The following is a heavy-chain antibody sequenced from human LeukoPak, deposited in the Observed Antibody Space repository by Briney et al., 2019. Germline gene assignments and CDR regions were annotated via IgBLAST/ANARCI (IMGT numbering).Heavy chain of an antibody. CDR3: ARDRGSGGGFDF. CDR1: GGSISGDY. Sequence: SETLSLTCTVSGGSISGDYWSWIRQPPGKGLEWIGFIYYSGSTNYNPSLRSRVTIAVDTSKSQFSLRLSSVTAADTAVYYCARDRGSGGGFDFWGQGTLVTVSS. J-gene: IGHJ4*02. CDR2: IYYSGST. D-gene: IGHD3-10*01. V-gene: IGHV4-59*01.